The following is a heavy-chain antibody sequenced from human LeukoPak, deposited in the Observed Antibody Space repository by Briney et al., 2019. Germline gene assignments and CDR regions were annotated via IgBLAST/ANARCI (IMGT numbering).Heavy chain of an antibody. CDR3: AKAGGYYYYFYMDV. V-gene: IGHV3-23*01. CDR1: AFTFSNYA. Sequence: GGSLRLSCAGSAFTFSNYAMNWVRQAPGKGLEWVSAISGSGNTVHYADSVKGRFTISRDNSKSTLYLQMNSLTAEDTAVYYCAKAGGYYYYFYMDVWGKGTTVTVSS. J-gene: IGHJ6*03. CDR2: ISGSGNTV. D-gene: IGHD2-8*02.